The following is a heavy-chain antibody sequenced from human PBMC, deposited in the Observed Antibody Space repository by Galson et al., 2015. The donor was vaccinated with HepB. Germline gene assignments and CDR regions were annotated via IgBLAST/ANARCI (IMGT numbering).Heavy chain of an antibody. V-gene: IGHV4-59*08. CDR3: ARSVFGVAGRYFDS. CDR2: IFSTGSS. Sequence: TLSLTCTVSDDSIRSHSWTWIRQPPGKGLEYIGYIFSTGSSNYNPSLKSRVTMSVDTSKSQFSLRLSSVTAADTAVYYCARSVFGVAGRYFDSWGQGTLVTVSS. CDR1: DDSIRSHS. J-gene: IGHJ4*02. D-gene: IGHD3-3*01.